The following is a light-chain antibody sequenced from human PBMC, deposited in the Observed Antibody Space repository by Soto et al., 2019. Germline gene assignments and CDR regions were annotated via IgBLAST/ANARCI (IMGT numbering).Light chain of an antibody. Sequence: QSAPTQPASVSGSPGQSITISCTGTSSDIGLNNYVSWYQQHPGKAPALIIYAVTYRPSGVSSRFSGSKSGDTASLTISGLRTEDEADYYCTYHSDSRPVVFGGGTKLTVL. V-gene: IGLV2-14*03. CDR3: TYHSDSRPVV. CDR1: SSDIGLNNY. CDR2: AVT. J-gene: IGLJ2*01.